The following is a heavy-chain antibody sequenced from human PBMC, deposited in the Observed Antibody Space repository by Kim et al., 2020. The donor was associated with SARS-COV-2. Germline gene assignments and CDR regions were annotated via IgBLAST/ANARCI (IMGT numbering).Heavy chain of an antibody. Sequence: ADSVKGRFTISRDISKNTLFLQMNSLRAEDTAVYYCAKGSSGWYEDYFDYWGQGTLVTVSS. CDR3: AKGSSGWYEDYFDY. D-gene: IGHD6-19*01. V-gene: IGHV3-23*01. J-gene: IGHJ4*02.